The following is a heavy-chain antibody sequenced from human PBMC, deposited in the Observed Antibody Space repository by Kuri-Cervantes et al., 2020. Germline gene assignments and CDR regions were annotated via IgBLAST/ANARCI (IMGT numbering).Heavy chain of an antibody. V-gene: IGHV3-11*01. J-gene: IGHJ4*02. CDR3: ARDDLAAAVDY. D-gene: IGHD6-13*01. CDR1: GGSISSYY. Sequence: GESLKISCTVSGGSISSYYWSWIRQPPGKGLEWVSYISSSGSTIYYADSVKGRFTISRDNAKNSLYLQMNSLRAEDTAVYYCARDDLAAAVDYWGQGTLVTVSS. CDR2: ISSSGSTI.